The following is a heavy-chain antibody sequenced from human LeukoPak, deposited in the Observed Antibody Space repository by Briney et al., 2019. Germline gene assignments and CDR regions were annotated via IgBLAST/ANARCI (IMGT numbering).Heavy chain of an antibody. J-gene: IGHJ6*02. D-gene: IGHD2-2*01. V-gene: IGHV4-34*01. CDR1: GGSFSGYY. CDR3: ARPGHGYCSSTSCPYYYYYGMDV. CDR2: INHSGST. Sequence: PSETLSLTCAVYGGSFSGYYWSWIRQPPGKGLEWIGEINHSGSTNYNPSLKSRVTISVDTSKNQFSLKLSSVTAADTAVYYCARPGHGYCSSTSCPYYYYYGMDVWGQGTTVTVSS.